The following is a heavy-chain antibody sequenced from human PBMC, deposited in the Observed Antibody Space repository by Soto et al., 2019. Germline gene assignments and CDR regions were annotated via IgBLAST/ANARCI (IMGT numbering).Heavy chain of an antibody. CDR1: GGSFSGYF. D-gene: IGHD6-19*01. CDR2: VNHNGRN. Sequence: SETLSLTCAVYGGSFSGYFWNWIRQTPGKGLEWIGKVNHNGRNNYNPSLKSRVTISLDMSKNQISLKLTPVTAADTAVYYCARGGSSDWQVAFDFWGQGTMVTVSS. V-gene: IGHV4-34*01. J-gene: IGHJ3*01. CDR3: ARGGSSDWQVAFDF.